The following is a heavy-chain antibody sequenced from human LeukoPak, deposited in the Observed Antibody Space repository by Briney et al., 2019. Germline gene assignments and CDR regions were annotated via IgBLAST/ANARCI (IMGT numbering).Heavy chain of an antibody. D-gene: IGHD6-13*01. J-gene: IGHJ5*02. V-gene: IGHV4-39*01. CDR3: ARSAQQLVNNWFDP. CDR1: GVSISGSGYY. CDR2: IYYSGNT. Sequence: SETLSLTCTVSGVSISGSGYYFGWIRQPPGKGLEWIGNIYYSGNTYYNASLESRVTISVDTSKNEFSLRLNSVTAADTAMYYCARSAQQLVNNWFDPWGQGTLVTVSS.